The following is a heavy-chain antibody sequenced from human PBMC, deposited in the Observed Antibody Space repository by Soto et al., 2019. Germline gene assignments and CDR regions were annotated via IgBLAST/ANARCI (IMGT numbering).Heavy chain of an antibody. V-gene: IGHV3-9*01. CDR2: ISWNSDSI. Sequence: EAQLVESGGGLVQPGRSLRLSCAGSGFIFDDFAIHWVRQAPGKGLEWVSGISWNSDSIGYADSVKGRFTISRDNAKNSLYLQMNSLRVEDTALYYCTKVGGLYDFWSGPLHFDLWGQGTHVTVSS. J-gene: IGHJ4*02. CDR1: GFIFDDFA. D-gene: IGHD3-3*01. CDR3: TKVGGLYDFWSGPLHFDL.